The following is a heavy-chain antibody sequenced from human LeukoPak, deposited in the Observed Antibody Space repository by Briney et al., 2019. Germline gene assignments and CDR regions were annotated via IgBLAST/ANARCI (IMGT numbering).Heavy chain of an antibody. Sequence: GGSLRLSCAASGFTFSSYWMHWVRQAPGKGLVWVSRINSDGSSTSYADSVKGRFTISRGNAKNTLYLQMNSLRAEDTAVYYCASYTYYYDSSGYYHDYWGQGTLVTVSS. V-gene: IGHV3-74*01. J-gene: IGHJ4*02. D-gene: IGHD3-22*01. CDR2: INSDGSST. CDR3: ASYTYYYDSSGYYHDY. CDR1: GFTFSSYW.